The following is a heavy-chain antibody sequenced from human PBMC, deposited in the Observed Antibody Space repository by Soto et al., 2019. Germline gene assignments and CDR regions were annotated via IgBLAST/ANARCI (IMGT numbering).Heavy chain of an antibody. CDR3: ARRYGVAFDI. CDR2: IYYSGST. D-gene: IGHD3-10*01. Sequence: QVQLQELGSGLVKPSETLSLTCTVSGGSISSYYWSWIRQPPGKGLEWIGYIYYSGSTNYNPSLKSRVTISVDTSKNQFSLKLSSVTAADTAVYYCARRYGVAFDIWGQGTMVTVSS. CDR1: GGSISSYY. V-gene: IGHV4-59*08. J-gene: IGHJ3*02.